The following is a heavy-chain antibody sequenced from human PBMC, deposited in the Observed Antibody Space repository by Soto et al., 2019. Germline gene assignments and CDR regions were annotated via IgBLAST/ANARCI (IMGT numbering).Heavy chain of an antibody. Sequence: GSLRLSCAASGFTFSSYGMHWVRQAPGKGLEWVAVIWYDGSNKYYADSVKGRFTISRDNSKNTLYLQMNSLRAEDTAVYYCAREGVAPYYYYGMDVWGQGTPVTVSS. CDR3: AREGVAPYYYYGMDV. D-gene: IGHD5-12*01. CDR1: GFTFSSYG. J-gene: IGHJ6*02. CDR2: IWYDGSNK. V-gene: IGHV3-33*01.